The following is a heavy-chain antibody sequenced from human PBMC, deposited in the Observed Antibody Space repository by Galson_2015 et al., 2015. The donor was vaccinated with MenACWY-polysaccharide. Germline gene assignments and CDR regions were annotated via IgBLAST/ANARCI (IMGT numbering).Heavy chain of an antibody. CDR1: GFTFSSFW. Sequence: SLRLSCAASGFTFSSFWMSWVRQAPGKGLEWVANIKQDESEKYYVDSVKGRFTISRDNAKNSLYLQMNSLRAEDTAVYYCARDVYGGSYYNDWGQGTLVTVSS. D-gene: IGHD4-23*01. V-gene: IGHV3-7*01. CDR2: IKQDESEK. J-gene: IGHJ4*02. CDR3: ARDVYGGSYYND.